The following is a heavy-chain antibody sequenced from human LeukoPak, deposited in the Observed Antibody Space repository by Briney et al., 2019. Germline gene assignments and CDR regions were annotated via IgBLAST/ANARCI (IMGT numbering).Heavy chain of an antibody. V-gene: IGHV4-59*11. CDR2: IYYSGST. CDR1: GGSISSHY. Sequence: SETLSLTCTVSGGSISSHYWSWIRQPPGKGLEWIGYIYYSGSTNYNPSLKSRVTISVDTSKNQFSLKLSSVTAADTAVYYCARGWDYYDSSGPTPFDPWGQGTLVTVSS. D-gene: IGHD3-22*01. J-gene: IGHJ5*02. CDR3: ARGWDYYDSSGPTPFDP.